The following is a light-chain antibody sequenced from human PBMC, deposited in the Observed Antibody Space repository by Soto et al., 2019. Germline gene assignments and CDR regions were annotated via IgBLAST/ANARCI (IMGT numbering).Light chain of an antibody. CDR2: EAS. Sequence: DIQMTQSPSTLSASVGDRVTITCRASQSISDSLAWYQQKPGKAPKLLIYEASSLKSGVPSRFSGSRSGTEYTLISSSLQPDDFATYYCQQYNGYWTFGQGTKVEIK. J-gene: IGKJ1*01. CDR1: QSISDS. CDR3: QQYNGYWT. V-gene: IGKV1-5*03.